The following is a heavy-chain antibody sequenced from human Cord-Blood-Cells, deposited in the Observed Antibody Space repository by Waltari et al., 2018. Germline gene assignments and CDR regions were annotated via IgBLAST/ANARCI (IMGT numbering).Heavy chain of an antibody. V-gene: IGHV4-34*01. Sequence: QVQLQQWGAGLLKPSETLSLTCAVYGGSFSGYSCSWIRQPPGTGLEWIGEINHSGSTNYNPSLKSRVTISVDTSKNQFSLKLSSVTAADTAVYYCARGLPYYYDSSGSRWFDPWGQGTLVTVSS. D-gene: IGHD3-22*01. J-gene: IGHJ5*02. CDR2: INHSGST. CDR3: ARGLPYYYDSSGSRWFDP. CDR1: GGSFSGYS.